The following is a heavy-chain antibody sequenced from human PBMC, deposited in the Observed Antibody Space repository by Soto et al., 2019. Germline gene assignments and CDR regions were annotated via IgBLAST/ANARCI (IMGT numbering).Heavy chain of an antibody. Sequence: PGGSLRLSCAASGFTFSSYAMSWVRKTPGEGLEWVSAISGSGGSTYYADSVKGRFTISRDNSKNTVYLQMNSLRAEDTAVYYCAKARGSSTPAPGSYWGQGTLVTVSS. V-gene: IGHV3-23*01. CDR2: ISGSGGST. D-gene: IGHD2-2*01. CDR1: GFTFSSYA. J-gene: IGHJ4*02. CDR3: AKARGSSTPAPGSY.